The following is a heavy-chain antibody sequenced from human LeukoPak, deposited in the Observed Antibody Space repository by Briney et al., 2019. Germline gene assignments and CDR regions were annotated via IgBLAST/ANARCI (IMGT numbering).Heavy chain of an antibody. Sequence: GGSLRLSCEASGFTFSDYGMHWVRQAPGKGLEWVAVIWYDGSNKYYADSVKGRFTVSRDNAKNTLYLQMNSLRAEDTAVYYCATDRNSGKYYDYWGQGTLVTVSS. J-gene: IGHJ4*02. CDR1: GFTFSDYG. CDR2: IWYDGSNK. D-gene: IGHD1-26*01. V-gene: IGHV3-33*01. CDR3: ATDRNSGKYYDY.